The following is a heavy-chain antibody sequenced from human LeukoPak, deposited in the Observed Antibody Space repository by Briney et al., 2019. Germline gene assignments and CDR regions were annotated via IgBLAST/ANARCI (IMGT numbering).Heavy chain of an antibody. Sequence: SVKVSCKASGGTFSSYAISWVRQAPGQGLEWMGGIIPIFGTANYAQKLQGRVTITADKSTSTAYMELSSLRSEDTAVYYCAREITMVRGVITFDYWGQGTLVTVSS. V-gene: IGHV1-69*06. CDR2: IIPIFGTA. D-gene: IGHD3-10*01. CDR3: AREITMVRGVITFDY. CDR1: GGTFSSYA. J-gene: IGHJ4*02.